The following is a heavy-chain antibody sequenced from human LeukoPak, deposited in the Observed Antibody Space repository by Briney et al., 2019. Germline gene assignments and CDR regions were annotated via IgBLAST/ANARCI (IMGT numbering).Heavy chain of an antibody. CDR3: ARVNGDCFDY. V-gene: IGHV4-59*01. CDR1: GGSISSYY. Sequence: SETLSLTCTVSGGSISSYYWSWIRQPPGKGLEWIGYIYYSGSTNYNPSLKSRVTISVDTSKNQFSLKLSSVTAADTAVYYCARVNGDCFDYWGQGTLVTVSS. J-gene: IGHJ4*02. D-gene: IGHD4-17*01. CDR2: IYYSGST.